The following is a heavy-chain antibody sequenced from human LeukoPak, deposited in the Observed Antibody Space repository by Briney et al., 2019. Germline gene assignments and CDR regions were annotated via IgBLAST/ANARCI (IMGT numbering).Heavy chain of an antibody. V-gene: IGHV4-59*08. D-gene: IGHD1-26*01. CDR3: ARSGSGWELLGY. J-gene: IGHJ4*02. Sequence: PSETLSLTCTVSGGSISSSYWSWIRQPPGKGLEWIGCIYYSGSTNYNPSLKSRVTISVDTSKNQSSLKLSSVTAADTAVYYCARSGSGWELLGYWGQGTLVTVSS. CDR2: IYYSGST. CDR1: GGSISSSY.